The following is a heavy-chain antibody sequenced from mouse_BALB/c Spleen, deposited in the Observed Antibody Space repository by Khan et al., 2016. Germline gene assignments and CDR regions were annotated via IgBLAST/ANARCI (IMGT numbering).Heavy chain of an antibody. D-gene: IGHD2-14*01. Sequence: QIQLVQSGPELKKPGETVKISCKASGYTFTDYSMHWVKQAPGKGLKWMGWRNTETGEPTYADDFRGRFAFSLETSASTAYLQINNLKNEDTATYHCARRVRGYCDVWGAGTTVTVSS. CDR3: ARRVRGYCDV. V-gene: IGHV9-2-1*01. J-gene: IGHJ1*01. CDR1: GYTFTDYS. CDR2: RNTETGEP.